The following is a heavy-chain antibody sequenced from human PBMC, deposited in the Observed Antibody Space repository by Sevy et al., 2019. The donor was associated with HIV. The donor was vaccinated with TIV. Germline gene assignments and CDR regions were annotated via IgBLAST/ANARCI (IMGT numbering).Heavy chain of an antibody. CDR3: AKVLRIVEIPAAIDYYYGMDV. J-gene: IGHJ6*02. D-gene: IGHD2-2*01. CDR2: IRFDATIK. Sequence: GGSLRLSCAASGFTFSNYGMHWVRQAPGKGLEWVAFIRFDATIKYYRDSVKGRLTISSDNSKSTLYLQMNSLRAEDTAVYFCAKVLRIVEIPAAIDYYYGMDVWGQGTTVTVSS. V-gene: IGHV3-30*02. CDR1: GFTFSNYG.